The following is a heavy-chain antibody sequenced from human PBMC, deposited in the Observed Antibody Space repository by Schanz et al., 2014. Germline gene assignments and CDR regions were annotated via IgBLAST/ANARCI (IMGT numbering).Heavy chain of an antibody. Sequence: EVQLVESGGGLVQPGGSLRLSCATSGFTFSTYAMSWVRQAPGKGLEWVSGISGSGVITYYEDSVKGRFTISRDNSKNTLYLQMNSLRAEDTAIYYCAKYSYSVFDFDYWGQGTLVTVSS. CDR3: AKYSYSVFDFDY. CDR1: GFTFSTYA. D-gene: IGHD5-12*01. CDR2: ISGSGVIT. V-gene: IGHV3-23*04. J-gene: IGHJ4*02.